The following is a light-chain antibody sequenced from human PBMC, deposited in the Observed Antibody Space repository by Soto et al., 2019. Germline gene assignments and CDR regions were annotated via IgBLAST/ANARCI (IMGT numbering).Light chain of an antibody. CDR3: QQNKDWPGT. CDR2: EAS. V-gene: IGKV3-15*01. Sequence: EIWMTQSTATLSVSPGERVPFSRRPSQTRTYYLAWYQQKPGQAPRLLIYEASTRATGVPVRFSGSGSGTEFTLTISSLQSEDFGVYYCQQNKDWPGTFGQGTKVDIK. CDR1: QTRTYY. J-gene: IGKJ1*01.